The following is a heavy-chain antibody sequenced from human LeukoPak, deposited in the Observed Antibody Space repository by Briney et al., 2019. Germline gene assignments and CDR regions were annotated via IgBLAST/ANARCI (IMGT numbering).Heavy chain of an antibody. CDR3: ARLGIAVAGDFDY. D-gene: IGHD6-19*01. Sequence: PSETLSLTCTVSGGSISSYYWSWIRQPPGKGLEWIGSIYYSGTTYYNPSLKSRVTISVDTPKNQFSLKLSSVTAADTAVYYCARLGIAVAGDFDYWGQGTLVTVSS. CDR2: IYYSGTT. J-gene: IGHJ4*02. V-gene: IGHV4-59*05. CDR1: GGSISSYY.